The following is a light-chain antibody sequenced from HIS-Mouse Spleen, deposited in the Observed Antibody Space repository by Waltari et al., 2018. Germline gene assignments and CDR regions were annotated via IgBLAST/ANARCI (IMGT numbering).Light chain of an antibody. Sequence: QAVLTQPSSLSASPGASASLTCTLRSGINVGTYRISWYQPKPGSPPQYPLRYKSESDKQQGSGVPSRFSGSKDASANAGILLISGLQSEDEADYYCMIWHSSAWVFGGGTKLTVL. CDR2: YKSESDK. CDR1: SGINVGTYR. V-gene: IGLV5-45*03. CDR3: MIWHSSAWV. J-gene: IGLJ3*02.